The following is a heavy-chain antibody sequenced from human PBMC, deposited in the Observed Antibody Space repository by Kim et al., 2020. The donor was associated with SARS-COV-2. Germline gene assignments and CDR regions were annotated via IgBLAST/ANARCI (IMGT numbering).Heavy chain of an antibody. J-gene: IGHJ6*02. V-gene: IGHV3-72*01. Sequence: GGSLRLSCVASGFSVSDYYMDWVRQAPGKGLEWVGRSRNSARRYTTDYAAPVKGRFSLSRDNSKNSVYLQMNSLNTEDTAFYYCTRGLPLMDMDVWGQGTTVTVSS. CDR2: SRNSARRYTT. D-gene: IGHD3-16*01. CDR3: TRGLPLMDMDV. CDR1: GFSVSDYY.